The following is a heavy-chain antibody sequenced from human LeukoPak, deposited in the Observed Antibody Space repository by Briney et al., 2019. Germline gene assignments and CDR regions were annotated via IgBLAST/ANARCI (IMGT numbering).Heavy chain of an antibody. J-gene: IGHJ4*02. CDR1: GFTFSSYS. V-gene: IGHV3-21*01. Sequence: GGSLRLSCAASGFTFSSYSMNWVRQAPGKGLEWVSSISSSSSYIYYADSVKGRFTISRDNAKNSLYLQMNSLRAEDTAVYYCAREMKVSIAVAALDYWGQGTLVTVSP. CDR2: ISSSSSYI. CDR3: AREMKVSIAVAALDY. D-gene: IGHD6-19*01.